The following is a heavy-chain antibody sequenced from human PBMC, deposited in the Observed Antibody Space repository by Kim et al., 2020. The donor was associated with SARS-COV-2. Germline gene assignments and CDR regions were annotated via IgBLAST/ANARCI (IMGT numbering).Heavy chain of an antibody. CDR1: GYTFTSYY. CDR2: INPSGGST. Sequence: SVKVSCKASGYTFTSYYMHWVRQAPGQGLEWMGIINPSGGSTSYAQKFQGRVTMTRDTSTSTVYMELSSLRSEDTAVYYCARDPYFEKVGSGSYWIYYYYGMDVWGQGTTVTVSS. V-gene: IGHV1-46*01. J-gene: IGHJ6*02. D-gene: IGHD3-10*01. CDR3: ARDPYFEKVGSGSYWIYYYYGMDV.